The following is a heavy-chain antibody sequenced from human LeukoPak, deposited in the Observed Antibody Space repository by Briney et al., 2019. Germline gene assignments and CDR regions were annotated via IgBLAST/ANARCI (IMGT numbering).Heavy chain of an antibody. CDR1: GGSISSYY. J-gene: IGHJ4*02. V-gene: IGHV4-59*08. Sequence: SETLSLTCTVSGGSISSYYWSWIRQPPGKGLEWIGYIYYSGSTNYNPSLKSRVTISVDTSKNQFSLKLSSVTAADTAVYYCASGSYYFDYWGQGTLVTVSS. CDR3: ASGSYYFDY. D-gene: IGHD1-26*01. CDR2: IYYSGST.